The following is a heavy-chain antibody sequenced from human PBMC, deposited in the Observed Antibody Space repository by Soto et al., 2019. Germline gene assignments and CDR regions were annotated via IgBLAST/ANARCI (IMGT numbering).Heavy chain of an antibody. CDR2: IYYSGST. CDR3: ARAPTVVTDRYYFDY. V-gene: IGHV4-59*01. Sequence: QVQLQESGPGLVKPSETLSLTSTASVGPISSYYWSWIRQPPGKDLGWIGYIYYSGSTNYNPSLKSRVTISVDTSKNQFSLKLSSVTAADTAVYYCARAPTVVTDRYYFDYWGQGTLVTVSS. J-gene: IGHJ4*02. D-gene: IGHD4-17*01. CDR1: VGPISSYY.